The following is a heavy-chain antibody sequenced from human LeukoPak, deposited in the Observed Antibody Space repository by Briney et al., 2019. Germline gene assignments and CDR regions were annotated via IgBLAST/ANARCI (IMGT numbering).Heavy chain of an antibody. CDR1: GGSISSSSYY. Sequence: SETLSLTCTVSGGSISSSSYYWGWIRQPPGKGLEWIGSIYYSGSTNYNPSLKSRVTISVDTSKNQFSLKLSSVTAADTAVYYCARGRGVTTVTSRFDYWGQGTLVTVSS. CDR3: ARGRGVTTVTSRFDY. D-gene: IGHD4-17*01. V-gene: IGHV4-39*07. CDR2: IYYSGST. J-gene: IGHJ4*02.